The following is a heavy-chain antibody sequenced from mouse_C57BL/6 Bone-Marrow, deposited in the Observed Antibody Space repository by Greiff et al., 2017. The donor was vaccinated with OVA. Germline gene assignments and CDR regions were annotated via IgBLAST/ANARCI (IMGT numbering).Heavy chain of an antibody. CDR3: AYDGVYY. D-gene: IGHD1-1*01. Sequence: VQLKESGPELVKPGASVKISCKASFYSFTGYYMNWVKQSPEKSLEWIGDINPSTGGTTYNQKFKAKATLTVDKSSSTAYMQLKSLTSEDSAVYYCAYDGVYYWGQGTTLTVSS. V-gene: IGHV1-42*01. CDR2: INPSTGGT. J-gene: IGHJ2*01. CDR1: FYSFTGYY.